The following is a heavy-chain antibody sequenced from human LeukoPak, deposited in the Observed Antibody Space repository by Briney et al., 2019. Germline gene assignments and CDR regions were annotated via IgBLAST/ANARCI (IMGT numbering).Heavy chain of an antibody. V-gene: IGHV4-59*08. CDR1: GVPIRTYY. J-gene: IGHJ4*02. D-gene: IGHD3-16*01. CDR2: IYHTGST. Sequence: KPSETLSLTCSVSGVPIRTYYWTWFRQPPGKGLEWIGYIYHTGSTNYNPSLKSRVTLSIDTSRSQFSLRLTSVTAADTAVYYCANYDGAPRNWGQGTLVTASS. CDR3: ANYDGAPRN.